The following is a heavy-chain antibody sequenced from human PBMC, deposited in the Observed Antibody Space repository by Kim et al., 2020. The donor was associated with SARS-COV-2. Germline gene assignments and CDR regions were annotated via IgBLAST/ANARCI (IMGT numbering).Heavy chain of an antibody. CDR3: AREGGGYSGYDLDY. J-gene: IGHJ4*02. Sequence: ASVKVSCKASGYTFTSYGMNWVRQAPGQGLEWMGWINTNTGNPTYAQDFTGRFVFSLDTSVSTAYLQISSLKAEETAVYYCAREGGGYSGYDLDYWGQGTLVTVSS. CDR1: GYTFTSYG. V-gene: IGHV7-4-1*02. D-gene: IGHD5-12*01. CDR2: INTNTGNP.